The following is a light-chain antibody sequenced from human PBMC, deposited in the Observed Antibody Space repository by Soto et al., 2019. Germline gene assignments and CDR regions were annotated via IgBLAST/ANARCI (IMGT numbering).Light chain of an antibody. CDR3: QQYGDSPIT. V-gene: IGKV3-20*01. CDR1: QNVTNNY. J-gene: IGKJ5*01. Sequence: EIVLTQSPGTLSLSPGERATLSCRASQNVTNNYLAWYQQKPGQAPRLLIYGASSRATGIPDRFSGSGSATDFTLTISRLEPEDFALYYCQQYGDSPITFGQGTRLEIK. CDR2: GAS.